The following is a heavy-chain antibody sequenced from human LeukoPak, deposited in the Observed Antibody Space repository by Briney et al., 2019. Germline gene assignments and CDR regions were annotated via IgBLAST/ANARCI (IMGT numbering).Heavy chain of an antibody. CDR2: IIPIFGTA. CDR1: GGTFSSYA. J-gene: IGHJ4*02. Sequence: SVKVSCKASGGTFSSYAISWVRQAPGQGLEWMGGIIPIFGTANYAQKFQGRVTITADKSTSTAYMELSSLRSEDTAVHYCARDPNLGYCSSTSCYPPDWGQGTLVTVSS. V-gene: IGHV1-69*06. D-gene: IGHD2-2*01. CDR3: ARDPNLGYCSSTSCYPPD.